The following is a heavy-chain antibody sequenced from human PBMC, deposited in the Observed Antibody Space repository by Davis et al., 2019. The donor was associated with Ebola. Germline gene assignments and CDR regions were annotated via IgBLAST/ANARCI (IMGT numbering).Heavy chain of an antibody. CDR2: ISAYNGNT. D-gene: IGHD3-10*01. CDR3: ARWGSGSYEPDYYYGMDV. CDR1: GYTFTSYG. J-gene: IGHJ6*02. V-gene: IGHV1-18*04. Sequence: ASVQVSCKASGYTFTSYGISWVRQAPGQGLEWMGWISAYNGNTNYAQKLQGRVTMTTDTSTSTAYMELRSLRSDDTAVYYCARWGSGSYEPDYYYGMDVWGQGTTVTVSS.